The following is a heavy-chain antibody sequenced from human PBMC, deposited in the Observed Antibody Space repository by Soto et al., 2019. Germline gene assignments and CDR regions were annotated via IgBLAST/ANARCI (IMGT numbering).Heavy chain of an antibody. D-gene: IGHD1-7*01. CDR3: ARSDNRNSLYGVDV. CDR2: INHRGSS. Sequence: SETLSLTCAVNGGSLSGYYWSWIRQSPGKGLEWIGEINHRGSSDYNPPLKSRVTISIDASKNHVTLELTSVTAADTAVYYCARSDNRNSLYGVDVWGQGTAVTVSS. J-gene: IGHJ6*02. CDR1: GGSLSGYY. V-gene: IGHV4-34*01.